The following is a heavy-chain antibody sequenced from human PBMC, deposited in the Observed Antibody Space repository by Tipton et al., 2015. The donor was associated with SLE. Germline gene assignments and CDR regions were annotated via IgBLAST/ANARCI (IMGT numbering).Heavy chain of an antibody. CDR3: ASTQYSDSSGYFDY. Sequence: GSLRLSCAASGFTFDDYAMHWVRQAPGKGLEWVSLISWDGGSTYYADSVKGRFTISRDNSKNSLYLQMNSLRAEDTAVYYCASTQYSDSSGYFDYWGQGTQVTVSS. CDR1: GFTFDDYA. D-gene: IGHD3-22*01. CDR2: ISWDGGST. V-gene: IGHV3-43D*03. J-gene: IGHJ4*01.